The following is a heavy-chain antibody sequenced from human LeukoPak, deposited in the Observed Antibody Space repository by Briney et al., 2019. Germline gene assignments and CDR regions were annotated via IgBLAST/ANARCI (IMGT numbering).Heavy chain of an antibody. CDR2: ISSSSSYI. D-gene: IGHD4-23*01. V-gene: IGHV3-21*01. CDR1: GFTFSSYS. Sequence: GGSLRLSCAASGFTFSSYSMNWVRQAPGKGLEWVSSISSSSSYIYYADSVKGRFTISRDNAKNSLYLQMNSLRAEDTAVYCCARGISGGPIDYWGQGTLVTVSS. CDR3: ARGISGGPIDY. J-gene: IGHJ4*02.